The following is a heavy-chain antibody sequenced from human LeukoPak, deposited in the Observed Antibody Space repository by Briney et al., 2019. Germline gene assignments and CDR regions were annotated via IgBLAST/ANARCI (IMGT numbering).Heavy chain of an antibody. CDR3: ARDRKGQLVYYYYYMDV. J-gene: IGHJ6*03. D-gene: IGHD6-6*01. CDR1: GFTFSSYA. V-gene: IGHV3-64*01. Sequence: PGGSLRLSCAASGFTFSSYAMHWVRQAPGKGLEYVSAISSNGGSTYYANSVKGRFTISRDNSKNTLYLQMGSLRAEDMAVYYCARDRKGQLVYYYYYMDVWGKGTTVTVSS. CDR2: ISSNGGST.